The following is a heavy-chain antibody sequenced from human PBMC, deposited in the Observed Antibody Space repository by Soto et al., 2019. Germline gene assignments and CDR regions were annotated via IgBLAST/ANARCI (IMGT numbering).Heavy chain of an antibody. CDR3: ARLIAARHVFDY. CDR1: GGSVSSGSYY. J-gene: IGHJ4*02. D-gene: IGHD6-6*01. V-gene: IGHV4-61*01. Sequence: PSETLSLTCTVSGGSVSSGSYYWSWIRQPPGKGLEWIGYIYYSGSTYYNPSLKSRVTISVDTSKNQFSLKLSSVTAADTAVYYCARLIAARHVFDYWGQGTLVTVSS. CDR2: IYYSGST.